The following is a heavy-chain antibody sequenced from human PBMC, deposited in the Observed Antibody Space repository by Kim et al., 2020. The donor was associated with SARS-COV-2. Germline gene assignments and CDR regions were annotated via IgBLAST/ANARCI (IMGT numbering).Heavy chain of an antibody. CDR3: ARDLSYYGSGRAFDY. Sequence: SETLSLTCTVSGGSISSGSYYWSWIRQPAGKGLEWIGRVYTSGTTNYNPSLKSRVTIAVDTSKNQFSLKLSSVTAADTALYYCARDLSYYGSGRAFDYWGQGTLVTVSS. CDR2: VYTSGTT. V-gene: IGHV4-61*02. CDR1: GGSISSGSYY. D-gene: IGHD3-10*01. J-gene: IGHJ4*02.